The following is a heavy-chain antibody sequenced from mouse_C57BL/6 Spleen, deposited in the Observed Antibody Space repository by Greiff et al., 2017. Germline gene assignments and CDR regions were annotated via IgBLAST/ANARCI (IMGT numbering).Heavy chain of an antibody. CDR3: ARDCDEEGSYAMDY. V-gene: IGHV5-17*01. Sequence: EVQLMESGGGLVKPGGSLKLSCAASGFTFSDYGMHWVRQAPEKGLEWVAYISSGSSTIYYADTVKGRFTISRDNAKNTLFLQMTSLRSEDTAMYYCARDCDEEGSYAMDYWGQGTSVTVSS. J-gene: IGHJ4*01. CDR2: ISSGSSTI. CDR1: GFTFSDYG.